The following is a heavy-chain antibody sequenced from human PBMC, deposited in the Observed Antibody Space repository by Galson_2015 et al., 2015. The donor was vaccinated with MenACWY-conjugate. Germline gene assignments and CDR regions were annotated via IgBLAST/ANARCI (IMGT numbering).Heavy chain of an antibody. V-gene: IGHV3-74*01. Sequence: SLRLSCAASGFTLSSHWIHWVRQAPGGGLVWVSRINEDGRSTSYAASVKGRFTISRDNAKNTLYLQMNNLRAEDTAVYYCARGGQGLEAAEDNWFDPWGQGALVTVSS. CDR1: GFTLSSHW. CDR3: ARGGQGLEAAEDNWFDP. CDR2: INEDGRST. D-gene: IGHD6-13*01. J-gene: IGHJ5*02.